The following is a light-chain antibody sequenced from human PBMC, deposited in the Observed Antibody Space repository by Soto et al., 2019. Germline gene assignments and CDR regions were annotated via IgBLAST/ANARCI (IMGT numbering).Light chain of an antibody. J-gene: IGLJ1*01. CDR3: CSYEGRYTYV. Sequence: QSVLTQPPSAPGTPGQRVTISCSGSSSNIGSNTVNWYQQLPGTAPKLLIYSNDQRPSGVPDRFSGSKSGTSASLAISGLQSEDEADYYCCSYEGRYTYVFGTGTKVTVL. V-gene: IGLV1-44*01. CDR1: SSNIGSNT. CDR2: SND.